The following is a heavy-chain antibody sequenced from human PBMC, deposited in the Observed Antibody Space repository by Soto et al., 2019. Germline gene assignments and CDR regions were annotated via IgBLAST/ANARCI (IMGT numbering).Heavy chain of an antibody. CDR3: AKVHWGSSPSRGLNWFDP. Sequence: GGSLRLSCAASGFTFSSYGMHWVRQAPGKGLEWVAVISYDGSNKYYADSVKGRFTISRDNSKNTLYLQMNSLRAEDTAVYYCAKVHWGSSPSRGLNWFDPWGQGTLVTVSS. CDR2: ISYDGSNK. V-gene: IGHV3-30*18. D-gene: IGHD6-6*01. J-gene: IGHJ5*02. CDR1: GFTFSSYG.